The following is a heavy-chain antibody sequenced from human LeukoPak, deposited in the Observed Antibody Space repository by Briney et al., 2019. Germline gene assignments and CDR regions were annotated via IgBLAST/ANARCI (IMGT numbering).Heavy chain of an antibody. D-gene: IGHD2-2*01. J-gene: IGHJ4*02. CDR1: GFTFSSYG. CDR2: ISYDGSNK. V-gene: IGHV3-30*18. Sequence: GGSLRLSCAAPGFTFSSYGMHWVRQAPGKGLEWVAVISYDGSNKYYADSVKGRFTISRDNSKNTLYLQMNSLRAEDTAVYYCAKDLYQYQLLQNFDYWGQGTLVTVSS. CDR3: AKDLYQYQLLQNFDY.